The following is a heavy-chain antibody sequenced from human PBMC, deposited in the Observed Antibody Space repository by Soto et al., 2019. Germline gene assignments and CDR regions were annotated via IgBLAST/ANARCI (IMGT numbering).Heavy chain of an antibody. Sequence: PGGSLRLPCAASGFTFSSYGMHWVRRAPGKGLEWVAVISYDGSNKYYADSVKGRFTISRDNSKNTLYLQMNSLRAEDTAVYYCAKPHTYYYDSSPLYWGQGTLVTVSS. D-gene: IGHD3-22*01. CDR3: AKPHTYYYDSSPLY. V-gene: IGHV3-30*18. J-gene: IGHJ4*02. CDR1: GFTFSSYG. CDR2: ISYDGSNK.